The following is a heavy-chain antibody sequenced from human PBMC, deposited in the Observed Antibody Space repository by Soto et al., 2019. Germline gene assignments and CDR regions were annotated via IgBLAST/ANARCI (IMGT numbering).Heavy chain of an antibody. V-gene: IGHV3-48*02. D-gene: IGHD6-19*01. J-gene: IGHJ4*02. Sequence: EVQLVESGGGLVQPGGSLRLSCAASGFTFSSYSMNWVRQAPGKGLEWVSYISSSSSTIYSADSVKGRFIISRDNAKNSLYLQMNSLRDEDTAVYYCARDPSSGWTNFDYWGQGTLVTVSS. CDR3: ARDPSSGWTNFDY. CDR1: GFTFSSYS. CDR2: ISSSSSTI.